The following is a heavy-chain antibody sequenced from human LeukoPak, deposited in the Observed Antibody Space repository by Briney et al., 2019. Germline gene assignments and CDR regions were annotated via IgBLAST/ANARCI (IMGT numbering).Heavy chain of an antibody. V-gene: IGHV4-39*07. D-gene: IGHD3-10*01. CDR3: ARALGYGSGSYYLYY. Sequence: SETLSLTCTVSGGSISSSSYYWGWIRQPPGKGLEWMGGIYYSGSTYYNPSLKSRVTISVDTSKNQFSLKLSSVTAADTAVYYCARALGYGSGSYYLYYWGQGTLVTVSS. J-gene: IGHJ4*02. CDR1: GGSISSSSYY. CDR2: IYYSGST.